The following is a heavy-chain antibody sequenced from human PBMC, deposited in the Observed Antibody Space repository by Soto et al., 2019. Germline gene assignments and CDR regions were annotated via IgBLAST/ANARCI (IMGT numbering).Heavy chain of an antibody. CDR2: ISYDGSKK. D-gene: IGHD3-22*01. Sequence: LVESGGGVVQPGRSLRVSCAASGFTLTSYAMHGVRQPPGKGLEWVATISYDGSKKDYADSVKGRFTISRDNSKNTLYLQMNSLRAEDTDVYYCARDRLYESNTQYYSYGMDVWGQGTTVTVSS. V-gene: IGHV3-30-3*01. J-gene: IGHJ6*02. CDR1: GFTLTSYA. CDR3: ARDRLYESNTQYYSYGMDV.